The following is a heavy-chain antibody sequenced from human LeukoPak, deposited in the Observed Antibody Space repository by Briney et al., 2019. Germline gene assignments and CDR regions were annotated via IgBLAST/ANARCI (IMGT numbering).Heavy chain of an antibody. CDR2: ISGSGGST. CDR1: GFTFSSYA. CDR3: AKAYSSSPGARDY. V-gene: IGHV3-23*01. J-gene: IGHJ4*02. Sequence: GGSLRLSCAASGFTFSSYAMSWVRQAPGKGLEWVSAISGSGGSTYYADSVKGRFTISRDNSKNTLYLQMNGLRAEDTAVYYCAKAYSSSPGARDYWGQGTLVTVSS. D-gene: IGHD6-6*01.